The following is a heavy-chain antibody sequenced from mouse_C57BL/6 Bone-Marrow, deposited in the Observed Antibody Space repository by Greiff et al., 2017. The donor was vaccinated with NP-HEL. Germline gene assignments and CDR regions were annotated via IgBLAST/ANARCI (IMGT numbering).Heavy chain of an antibody. CDR3: ARGSSSNSFAY. CDR2: IDPSDSYT. D-gene: IGHD2-5*01. J-gene: IGHJ3*01. CDR1: GYTFTSYW. Sequence: QVRLKQPGAELVMPGASVKLSCKASGYTFTSYWMHWVKQRPGQGLEWIGEIDPSDSYTNYNQKFKGKSTLTVDKSSSTAYMQLSSLTSEDSAVYYCARGSSSNSFAYWGQGTLVTVSA. V-gene: IGHV1-69*01.